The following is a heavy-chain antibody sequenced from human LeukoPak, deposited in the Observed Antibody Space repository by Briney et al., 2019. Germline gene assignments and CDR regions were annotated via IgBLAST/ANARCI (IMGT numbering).Heavy chain of an antibody. D-gene: IGHD6-13*01. V-gene: IGHV4-59*01. CDR3: ARYSDNWFDP. Sequence: SETLSLTCTVSGXSISSYYGSWIRQPPGKGLEWIGYIYYSGGTNYNPPLKSRVTISVDTSKNQFSLKLSSVTAADTAVYYCARYSDNWFDPWGQGTLVTVSS. CDR2: IYYSGGT. CDR1: GXSISSYY. J-gene: IGHJ5*02.